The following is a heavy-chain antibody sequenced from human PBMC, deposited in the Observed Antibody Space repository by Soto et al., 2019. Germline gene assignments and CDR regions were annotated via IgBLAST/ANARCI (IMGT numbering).Heavy chain of an antibody. D-gene: IGHD1-26*01. Sequence: GGSLRLSCAASGFTFDDYTMHWVRQAPGKGLEWVSLISWDGGSTYYADSVKGRFTISRDNSKNSLYLQMNSLRTEDTALYYCAKDIGGPGGSYGRYFEYWGQGTLVTVSS. CDR2: ISWDGGST. CDR1: GFTFDDYT. V-gene: IGHV3-43*01. CDR3: AKDIGGPGGSYGRYFEY. J-gene: IGHJ4*02.